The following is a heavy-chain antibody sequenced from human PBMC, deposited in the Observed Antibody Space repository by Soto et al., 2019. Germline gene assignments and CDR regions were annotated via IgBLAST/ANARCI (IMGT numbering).Heavy chain of an antibody. J-gene: IGHJ6*02. D-gene: IGHD6-6*01. CDR2: ISSSSSYI. V-gene: IGHV3-21*01. Sequence: EVQLVESGGGLVKPGGSLRLSCAASGFTFSSYSMNWVRQAPGKGLEWVSSISSSSSYIYYADSVKGRFTISRDNAKNSLYLQMNSLRAEDTAVYYCARMMGSSSPYYYYGMDVWGQGTTVTVSS. CDR3: ARMMGSSSPYYYYGMDV. CDR1: GFTFSSYS.